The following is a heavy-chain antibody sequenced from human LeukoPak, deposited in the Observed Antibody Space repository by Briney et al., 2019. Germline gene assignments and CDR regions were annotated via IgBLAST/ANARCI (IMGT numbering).Heavy chain of an antibody. CDR2: ISAYNGNT. Sequence: ASVKVSCKASGYTFTSFAISWVRQAPGQGLEWLGWISAYNGNTNYARKVQGRVTMTTDTSTSTAYMELRSLRSDDTAVYYCARDFESSSWYRVDYWGQGTLVTVSS. D-gene: IGHD6-13*01. CDR1: GYTFTSFA. CDR3: ARDFESSSWYRVDY. V-gene: IGHV1-18*01. J-gene: IGHJ4*02.